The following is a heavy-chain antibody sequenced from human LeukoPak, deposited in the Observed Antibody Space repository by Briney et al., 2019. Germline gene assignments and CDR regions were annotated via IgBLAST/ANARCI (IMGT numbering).Heavy chain of an antibody. CDR2: ISAYNGNT. J-gene: IGHJ4*02. V-gene: IGHV1-18*01. Sequence: ASVKVSCKASGYTFTTYGISWVRQAPGQGLEWMGWISAYNGNTNYAQKFQDRVTMTTDTSTNTAYVELRSLRSDDTAMYYCARASGVGATRSYSGYWGQGTLVTVSS. D-gene: IGHD1-26*01. CDR1: GYTFTTYG. CDR3: ARASGVGATRSYSGY.